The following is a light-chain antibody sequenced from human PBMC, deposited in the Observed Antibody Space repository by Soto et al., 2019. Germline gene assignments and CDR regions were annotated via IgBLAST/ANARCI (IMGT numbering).Light chain of an antibody. J-gene: IGKJ4*01. Sequence: DIQMTQSPSTLSASVGDRVTITCRASQNIRSWLAWYQQKPGKAPELLIYSASGLESGVQSRFRGSGSGTEFTLTISSLQPDDFATYYCQEYNGNSGLTFGGGTKVEIK. CDR3: QEYNGNSGLT. V-gene: IGKV1-5*03. CDR2: SAS. CDR1: QNIRSW.